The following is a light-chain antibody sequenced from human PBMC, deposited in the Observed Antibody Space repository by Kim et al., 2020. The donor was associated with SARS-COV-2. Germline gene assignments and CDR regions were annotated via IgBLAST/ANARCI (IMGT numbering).Light chain of an antibody. CDR3: QQYNSFWT. CDR2: ETS. V-gene: IGKV1-5*03. Sequence: DIQMTQSPSTLSASVGDRVTITGRASQTISIYLAWYQQKPGKAPKLLIYETSNLESGVPPRFSGSGSGTEFTLTISSLQPDDFATYYCQQYNSFWTFGQGTKVDIK. J-gene: IGKJ1*01. CDR1: QTISIY.